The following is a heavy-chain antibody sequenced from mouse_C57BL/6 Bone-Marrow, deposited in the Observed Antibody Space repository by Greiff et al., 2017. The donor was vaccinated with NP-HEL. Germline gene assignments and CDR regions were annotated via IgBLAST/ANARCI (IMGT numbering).Heavy chain of an antibody. CDR2: IYPGDGDT. J-gene: IGHJ1*03. V-gene: IGHV1-80*01. Sequence: VQLQQSGASVKISCKASGYAFSSYWMNWVKQRPGKGLEWIGQIYPGDGDTNYNGKFKGKATLTADKSSSTAYMQLSSLTSEDSAVYFCARLPHWYFDVWGTGTTVTVSS. CDR1: GYAFSSYW. CDR3: ARLPHWYFDV. D-gene: IGHD5-5*01.